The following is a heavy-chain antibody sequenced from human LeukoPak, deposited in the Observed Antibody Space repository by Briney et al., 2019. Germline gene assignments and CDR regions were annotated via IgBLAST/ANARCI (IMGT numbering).Heavy chain of an antibody. CDR3: ARGSDYYDY. J-gene: IGHJ4*02. CDR2: MYSPDST. Sequence: GGSLRLSCAASRFTVSSNYMSWVRQAPGKGLEWVSLMYSPDSTCYADSVKGRFTVSRDNSKNTVYLQMNSLRTEDTAVYYCARGSDYYDYWGQGTLVTVSS. CDR1: RFTVSSNY. V-gene: IGHV3-66*01. D-gene: IGHD3-3*01.